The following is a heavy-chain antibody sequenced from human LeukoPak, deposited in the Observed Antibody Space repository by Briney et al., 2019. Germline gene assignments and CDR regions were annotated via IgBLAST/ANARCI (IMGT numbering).Heavy chain of an antibody. Sequence: PSQTLSLTCTVPGGSISSGDYYWSWIRQPPGKGLEWIGYIYYSGSTYYNPSLKSRVTISVDTSKNQFSLKLSSVTAADTAVYYCARTLGSVRGVIIDYWGQGTLVTVSS. J-gene: IGHJ4*02. V-gene: IGHV4-30-4*01. CDR3: ARTLGSVRGVIIDY. D-gene: IGHD3-10*01. CDR2: IYYSGST. CDR1: GGSISSGDYY.